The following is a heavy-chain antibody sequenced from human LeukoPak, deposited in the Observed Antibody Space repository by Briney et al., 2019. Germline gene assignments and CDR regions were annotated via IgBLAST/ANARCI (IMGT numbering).Heavy chain of an antibody. Sequence: PSETLSLTCTVSGGSISSYYWSWIRQPPGKGLEWIGYIYYSGSTNYNPSLKSRVTISVDTSKNQFSLKLSSVTAADTAVYYCARQHDFWSGWLDPWGQGTLVTVSS. CDR2: IYYSGST. CDR3: ARQHDFWSGWLDP. J-gene: IGHJ5*02. CDR1: GGSISSYY. D-gene: IGHD3-3*01. V-gene: IGHV4-59*08.